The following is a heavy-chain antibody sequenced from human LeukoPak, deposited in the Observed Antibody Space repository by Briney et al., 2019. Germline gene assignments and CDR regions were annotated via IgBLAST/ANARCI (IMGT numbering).Heavy chain of an antibody. CDR1: KFTLSSFS. D-gene: IGHD4-17*01. CDR2: ISGSGGST. CDR3: ARAHLGTDYGDYYYYYYMDV. Sequence: GGSLRLSCAASKFTLSSFSMSWVRQAPGKGLEWVSAISGSGGSTYYADSVKGRFTISRDNAKNSLYLQMNSLRAEDTALYYCARAHLGTDYGDYYYYYYMDVWGKGTTVTVSS. V-gene: IGHV3-23*01. J-gene: IGHJ6*03.